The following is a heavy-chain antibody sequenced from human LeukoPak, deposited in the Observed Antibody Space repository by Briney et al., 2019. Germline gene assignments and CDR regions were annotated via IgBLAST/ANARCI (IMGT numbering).Heavy chain of an antibody. CDR3: AKGDTEAAADNY. D-gene: IGHD6-13*01. CDR1: RFTFTGFA. CDR2: IRYDGSNK. V-gene: IGHV3-30*02. J-gene: IGHJ4*02. Sequence: GRSLRLSCVAPRFTFTGFAMHWVRQAPGKGLEWVAFIRYDGSNKYYADSVKGRFTISRDNSKNTLYLQMNSLRAEDTAVYYCAKGDTEAAADNYWGQGTLVTVSS.